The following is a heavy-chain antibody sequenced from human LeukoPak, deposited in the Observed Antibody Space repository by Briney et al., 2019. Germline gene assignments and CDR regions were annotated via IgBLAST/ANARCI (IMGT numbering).Heavy chain of an antibody. CDR2: IYSGGST. Sequence: PGGSLRLSCAASGFTVSSNYMSWVRQAPGKGLEWVSVIYSGGSTYYADSVKGRFTTSRDNSKNTLYLQMNSLRAEDTAVYYCARAKGSGSYLDWGQGTLVTVSS. V-gene: IGHV3-66*01. CDR1: GFTVSSNY. D-gene: IGHD3-10*01. J-gene: IGHJ4*02. CDR3: ARAKGSGSYLD.